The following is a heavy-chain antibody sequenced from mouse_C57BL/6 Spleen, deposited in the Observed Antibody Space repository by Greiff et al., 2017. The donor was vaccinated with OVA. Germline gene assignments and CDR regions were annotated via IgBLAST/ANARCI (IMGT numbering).Heavy chain of an antibody. CDR2: INPNNGGT. CDR1: GYTFTDYY. D-gene: IGHD1-1*01. Sequence: EVQLQQSGPELVKPGASVKISCKASGYTFTDYYMNWVKQSHGKSLEWIGDINPNNGGTSYNQKFKGKATLTVDKSSSTAYMELRSLTSEDSAVYYCAFTVVAFSYYFDYWGQGTTLTVSS. J-gene: IGHJ2*01. V-gene: IGHV1-26*01. CDR3: AFTVVAFSYYFDY.